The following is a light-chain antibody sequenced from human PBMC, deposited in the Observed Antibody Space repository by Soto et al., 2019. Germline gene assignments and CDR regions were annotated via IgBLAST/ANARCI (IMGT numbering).Light chain of an antibody. V-gene: IGKV3-15*01. J-gene: IGKJ2*01. CDR2: DAS. CDR3: QQYSNWPPLYT. CDR1: QSVSSY. Sequence: EIVMTQSPATLSVSPGERATLSCRASQSVSSYLAWYQQKPGLPPRLLIYDASTRSTGIPDRFSGSGSGTDFTLTISCLQSADFAVYYCQQYSNWPPLYTFGRGTKLEIK.